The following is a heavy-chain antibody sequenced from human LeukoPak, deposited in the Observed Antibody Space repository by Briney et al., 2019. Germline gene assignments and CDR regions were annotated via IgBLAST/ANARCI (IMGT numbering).Heavy chain of an antibody. J-gene: IGHJ5*02. D-gene: IGHD3-10*01. CDR3: ARRYYGSGVSSPGWFDP. CDR1: GGSISSSNYY. V-gene: IGHV4-39*01. CDR2: IYYSGST. Sequence: SETLSLTCTVSGGSISSSNYYWGWIRQPPGKGLEWIGSIYYSGSTYYNPSLKSRVTISVDTSKNQLSLKLSSVTAADTAVYYCARRYYGSGVSSPGWFDPWGQGTLVTVSS.